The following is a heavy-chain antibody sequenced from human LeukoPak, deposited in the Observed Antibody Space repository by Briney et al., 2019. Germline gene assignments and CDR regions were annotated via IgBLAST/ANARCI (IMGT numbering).Heavy chain of an antibody. D-gene: IGHD6-19*01. V-gene: IGHV4-34*01. Sequence: SETLSLTCSVHGSSFTGYYWSWIRQPPGKGLEWIGERNHRGSSYFNPSFESRVTISLDMSRKQFSLNLTSVTAADTAFYYCASGSGSYSGAADYWGQGTLVTVSS. J-gene: IGHJ4*02. CDR2: RNHRGSS. CDR1: GSSFTGYY. CDR3: ASGSGSYSGAADY.